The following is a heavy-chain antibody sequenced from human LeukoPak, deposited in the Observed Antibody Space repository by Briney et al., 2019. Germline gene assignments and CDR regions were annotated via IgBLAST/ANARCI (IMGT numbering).Heavy chain of an antibody. D-gene: IGHD2-21*01. Sequence: GGSLRLSCVGSGFTFRSHAMSWVRQAPEKGLEFVSGIYENGGTTYYADSVKGRFSISRDNSKNTLYLQMDSLRGEDTAVYYCAKDFRIGYSAHFDYWGQGALVTVSS. V-gene: IGHV3-23*01. CDR3: AKDFRIGYSAHFDY. J-gene: IGHJ4*02. CDR2: IYENGGTT. CDR1: GFTFRSHA.